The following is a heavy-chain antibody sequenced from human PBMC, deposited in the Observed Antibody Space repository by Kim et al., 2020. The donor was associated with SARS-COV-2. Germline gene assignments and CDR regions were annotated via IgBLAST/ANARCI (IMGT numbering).Heavy chain of an antibody. J-gene: IGHJ6*02. V-gene: IGHV3-33*01. CDR3: ARDKMHYVWVSYSHYYGMDV. CDR1: GFTFSSYG. Sequence: GGSLRLSCAASGFTFSSYGMHWVRQAPGKGLEWVAVIWYDGSNKYYADSVKGRFTISRDNSKNTLYLQMNSLRAEDTAVYYCARDKMHYVWVSYSHYYGMDVWGQGTTVTVSS. D-gene: IGHD3-16*01. CDR2: IWYDGSNK.